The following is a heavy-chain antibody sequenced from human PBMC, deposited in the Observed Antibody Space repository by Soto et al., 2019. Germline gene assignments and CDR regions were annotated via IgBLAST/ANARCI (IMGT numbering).Heavy chain of an antibody. CDR2: ISGSGGST. Sequence: GGSLRLSCAASGFTFSSYGMHWVRQAPGKGLEWVAVISGSGGSTYYADSVKGRFTISRDNSKNTLYLQMNSLRAEDTAVYYCAKVKQGTIFGVALADYWGQGTLVTVSS. V-gene: IGHV3-23*01. D-gene: IGHD3-3*01. CDR1: GFTFSSYG. J-gene: IGHJ4*02. CDR3: AKVKQGTIFGVALADY.